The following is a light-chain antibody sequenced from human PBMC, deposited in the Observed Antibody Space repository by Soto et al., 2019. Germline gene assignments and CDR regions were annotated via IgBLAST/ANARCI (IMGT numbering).Light chain of an antibody. J-gene: IGLJ3*02. Sequence: QSALTQPASVSGSPGQSITISCTGTSSDVGGYNYVSWYQQHPGKAPKLMIYEVSYRPSGVSNRFSASKSGNTASLTISGLQAEDEGDYYCSSYTSSSTWVFGGGTKVTVL. CDR2: EVS. V-gene: IGLV2-14*01. CDR1: SSDVGGYNY. CDR3: SSYTSSSTWV.